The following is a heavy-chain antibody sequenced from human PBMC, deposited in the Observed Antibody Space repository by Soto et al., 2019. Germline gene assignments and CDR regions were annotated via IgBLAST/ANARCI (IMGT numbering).Heavy chain of an antibody. CDR1: GFTFSSYA. D-gene: IGHD2-15*01. V-gene: IGHV3-30-3*01. CDR3: ARDRSHCSGGSCYSNPYYYYGMDV. Sequence: QVQLVESGGGVVQPGRSLRLSCAASGFTFSSYAMHWVRQAPGKGLEWVAVISYDGSNKYYADSVKGRFTISRDNSKNTLYLQRNSLRAEDTAVYYCARDRSHCSGGSCYSNPYYYYGMDVWGQGTTVTVSS. J-gene: IGHJ6*02. CDR2: ISYDGSNK.